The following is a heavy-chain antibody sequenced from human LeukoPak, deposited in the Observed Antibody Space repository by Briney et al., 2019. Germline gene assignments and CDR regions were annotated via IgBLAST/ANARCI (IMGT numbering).Heavy chain of an antibody. CDR1: GGSISSSSYY. Sequence: SETLSLTCTVSGGSISSSSYYWGWIRQPPGKGLEWIGSIYYSGSTYYNPSLKSRVTISVDTSKNQFSLKLSSVTAADTAVYYCARRLPWFDPWGQGTLDTVSS. D-gene: IGHD2-21*02. CDR2: IYYSGST. CDR3: ARRLPWFDP. J-gene: IGHJ5*02. V-gene: IGHV4-39*01.